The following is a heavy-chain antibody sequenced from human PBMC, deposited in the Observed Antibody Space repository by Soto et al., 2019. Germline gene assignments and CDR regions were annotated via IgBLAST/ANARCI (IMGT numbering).Heavy chain of an antibody. CDR3: AKDEVLVELVARDYYGMDV. J-gene: IGHJ6*02. V-gene: IGHV4-34*01. Sequence: SEARAVTRSGYAGSFSPDSWGWCRQARDKGLEWIGEISQGGSTSYNPSLKSRITMSVDTSKSQVSLKLTSVTAADTAVYYCAKDEVLVELVARDYYGMDVWGQGTTVT. D-gene: IGHD2-15*01. CDR1: AGSFSPDS. CDR2: ISQGGST.